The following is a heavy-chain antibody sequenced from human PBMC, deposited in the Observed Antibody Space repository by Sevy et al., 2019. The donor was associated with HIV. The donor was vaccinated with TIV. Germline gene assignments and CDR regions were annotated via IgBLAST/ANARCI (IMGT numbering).Heavy chain of an antibody. D-gene: IGHD3-22*01. CDR1: GFNFDEFA. J-gene: IGHJ6*02. Sequence: LTCAASGFNFDEFAIHWVRQAPGKGLEWVSGISYNSGSIGYADSVKGRFNISRDNAKKSLYLQMNSLRIEDTALYYCAKARGGYRNHYYYPMDVWGQGTTVTVSS. CDR2: ISYNSGSI. CDR3: AKARGGYRNHYYYPMDV. V-gene: IGHV3-9*01.